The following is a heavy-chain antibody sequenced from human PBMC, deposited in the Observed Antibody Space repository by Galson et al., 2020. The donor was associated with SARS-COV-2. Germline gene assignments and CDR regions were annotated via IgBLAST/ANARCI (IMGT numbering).Heavy chain of an antibody. CDR2: ISSSSSYR. J-gene: IGHJ4*02. V-gene: IGHV3-21*01. CDR3: ARGSSGWDDPDY. D-gene: IGHD6-19*01. CDR1: GFTFKTYT. Sequence: GESLKISCAASGFTFKTYTMIWVRQAPGKGLEWVSSISSSSSYRHYVESVKGRFTISRDNDKTSLYLQLNSLTADDTGVYYCARGSSGWDDPDYWGQGTLVTVSS.